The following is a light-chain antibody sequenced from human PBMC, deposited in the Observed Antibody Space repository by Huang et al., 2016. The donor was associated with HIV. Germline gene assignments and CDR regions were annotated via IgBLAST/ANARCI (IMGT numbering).Light chain of an antibody. V-gene: IGKV2-28*01. J-gene: IGKJ4*01. Sequence: DIVMTQSPLSLSVTPGEPAVISCSSSQSLLHSNGYNSLDWYLQKPGQSPQLLIDVCSMRASGVPDRFSGSGSGTAFTLKIRRVEAEDVWVYYCLQALQTPLTFGGGTNVEIK. CDR2: VCS. CDR3: LQALQTPLT. CDR1: QSLLHSNGYNS.